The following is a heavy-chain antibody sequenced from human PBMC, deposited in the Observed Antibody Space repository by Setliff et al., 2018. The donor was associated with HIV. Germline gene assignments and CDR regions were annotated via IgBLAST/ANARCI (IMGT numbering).Heavy chain of an antibody. D-gene: IGHD3-10*01. J-gene: IGHJ5*01. Sequence: ASVKVSCKASGGTFNTHAFSWVRQAPGQGLEWMGGIIPVRGLANYARNFQGRVTITADTSTNTAYLEVVSLRSEDTAIYYCARHYFNSNSYYRPPFDSWGQGTPVTVSS. V-gene: IGHV1-69*10. CDR1: GGTFNTHA. CDR2: IIPVRGLA. CDR3: ARHYFNSNSYYRPPFDS.